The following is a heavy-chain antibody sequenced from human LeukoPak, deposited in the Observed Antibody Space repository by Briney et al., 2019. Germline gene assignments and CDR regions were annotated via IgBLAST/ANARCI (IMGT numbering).Heavy chain of an antibody. CDR2: IRSKANSYAT. J-gene: IGHJ4*02. CDR3: TRLLRFLEWPHFDY. V-gene: IGHV3-73*01. CDR1: GFTFSGSA. Sequence: PGGSLRLSCAASGFTFSGSAMHWVRQASGKGLEWVGRIRSKANSYATAYAASGKGRFTSARDDTKKTAYMQINRLKTEDTAVYYCTRLLRFLEWPHFDYWGQGTLVTVSS. D-gene: IGHD3-3*01.